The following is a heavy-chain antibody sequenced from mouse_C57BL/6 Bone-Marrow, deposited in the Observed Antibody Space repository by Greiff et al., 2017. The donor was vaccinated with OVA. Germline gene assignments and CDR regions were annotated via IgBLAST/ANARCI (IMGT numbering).Heavy chain of an antibody. J-gene: IGHJ2*01. CDR2: IFPGSGST. CDR1: GYTFTDYY. CDR3: ARESDYYGSSPNSFDY. Sequence: QVQLQQSGPELVKPGASVKISCKASGYTFTDYYINWVKQRPGQGLEWIGWIFPGSGSTYYNEKFKGKAPLTVDTSSSTAYMLLSSLTSTDSAIYFCARESDYYGSSPNSFDYWGQGTTLTVSS. V-gene: IGHV1-75*01. D-gene: IGHD1-1*01.